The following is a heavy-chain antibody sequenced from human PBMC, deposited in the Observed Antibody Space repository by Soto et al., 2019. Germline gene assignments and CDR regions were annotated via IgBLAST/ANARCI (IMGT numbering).Heavy chain of an antibody. V-gene: IGHV1-3*01. CDR3: ARLSSDYGDYYFDY. D-gene: IGHD4-17*01. CDR2: INAGNGNT. CDR1: GYTFTSYA. Sequence: GASVKVSCKASGYTFTSYAMHWVRQAPGQRLEWMGWINAGNGNTKYSQKFQGRVTITRDTSASTAYMELSSLRSEDTAVYYCARLSSDYGDYYFDYWGQGTLVTVSS. J-gene: IGHJ4*02.